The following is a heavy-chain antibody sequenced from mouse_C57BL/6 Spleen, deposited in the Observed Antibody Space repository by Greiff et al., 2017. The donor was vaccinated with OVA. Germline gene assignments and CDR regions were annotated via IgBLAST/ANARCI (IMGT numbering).Heavy chain of an antibody. Sequence: QVHVKQSGAELARPGASVKLSCKASGYTFTSYGISWVKQRTGQGLEWIGEIYPRSGNTYYNEKFKGKAKLTADKSSSTAYMELRSLTSEDSAVYFCARVGYGSSYGYFDVWGTGTTVTVSS. V-gene: IGHV1-81*01. CDR3: ARVGYGSSYGYFDV. CDR2: IYPRSGNT. J-gene: IGHJ1*03. D-gene: IGHD1-1*01. CDR1: GYTFTSYG.